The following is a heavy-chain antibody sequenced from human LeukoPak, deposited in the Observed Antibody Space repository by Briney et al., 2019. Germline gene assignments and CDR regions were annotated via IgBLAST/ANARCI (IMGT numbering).Heavy chain of an antibody. V-gene: IGHV3-7*01. Sequence: GGSLRLSCVGALGSHWMGWVRQAPGKGLEWVASINREGSDKNYVDSVKGRFTISRDNAKNSLYLQMNSLRVEDTAVYYCARDGVPGGRDVWGQGTTVTVS. CDR3: ARDGVPGGRDV. J-gene: IGHJ6*02. CDR1: LGSHW. CDR2: INREGSDK. D-gene: IGHD3-16*01.